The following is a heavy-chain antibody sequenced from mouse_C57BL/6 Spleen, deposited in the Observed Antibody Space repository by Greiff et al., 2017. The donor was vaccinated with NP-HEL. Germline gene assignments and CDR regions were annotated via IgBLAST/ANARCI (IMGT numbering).Heavy chain of an antibody. CDR1: GYTFTSYW. J-gene: IGHJ4*01. CDR3: ARWGRDYAMDY. V-gene: IGHV1-72*01. Sequence: QVQLQQPGAELVKPGASVKLSCKASGYTFTSYWMHWVKQRPGRGLEWIGRIHPNSGGTKYNEKFKSKATLTVDKPSSTAYMQLSSLTSEDSAVYYCARWGRDYAMDYWGQGTSVTVSS. CDR2: IHPNSGGT.